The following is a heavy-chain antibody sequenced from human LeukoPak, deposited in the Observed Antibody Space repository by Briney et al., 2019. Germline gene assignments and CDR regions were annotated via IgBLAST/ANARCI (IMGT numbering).Heavy chain of an antibody. CDR2: IIPIFGTA. J-gene: IGHJ4*02. Sequence: RASVKVSCKASGGTFSSYAISWVRQAPGQGLEWMGGIIPIFGTANYAQKFQGRVTITADESTSTAYMELSSLRSEDTAVYYCASPLDDFWSGYYKGLDYWGQGTLVTVSS. V-gene: IGHV1-69*01. CDR1: GGTFSSYA. CDR3: ASPLDDFWSGYYKGLDY. D-gene: IGHD3-3*01.